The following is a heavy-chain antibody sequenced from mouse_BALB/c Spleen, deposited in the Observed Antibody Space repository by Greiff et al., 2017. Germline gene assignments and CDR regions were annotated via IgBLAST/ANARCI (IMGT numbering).Heavy chain of an antibody. CDR3: AREGDYYYGSSYGWFAY. D-gene: IGHD1-1*01. V-gene: IGHV3-6*02. Sequence: ESGPGLVKPSQSLSLTCSVTGYSITSGYYWNWIRQFPGNKLEWMGFISYDGSNNYNPSLKNRISITRDTSKNQFFLKLNSVTTEDTATYYCAREGDYYYGSSYGWFAYWGQGTLVTVSA. CDR2: ISYDGSN. J-gene: IGHJ3*01. CDR1: GYSITSGYY.